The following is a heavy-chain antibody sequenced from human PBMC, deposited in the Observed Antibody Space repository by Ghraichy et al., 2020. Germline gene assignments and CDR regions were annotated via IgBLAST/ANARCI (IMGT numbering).Heavy chain of an antibody. CDR2: INSDGSST. D-gene: IGHD6-13*01. CDR3: ARSTGYRSSWYDYYYMDV. V-gene: IGHV3-74*01. Sequence: GESLNISCAASGFTFRSYWMHWVRQDPGKGLVWVSHINSDGSSTSYADSVKGRFSISRDNAKNTLYLQMNSLRDEDTAVYYCARSTGYRSSWYDYYYMDVWGKGTTVIVSS. CDR1: GFTFRSYW. J-gene: IGHJ6*03.